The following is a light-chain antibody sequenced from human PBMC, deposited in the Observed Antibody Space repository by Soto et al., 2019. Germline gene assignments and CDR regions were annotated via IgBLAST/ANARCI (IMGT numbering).Light chain of an antibody. CDR2: GAS. J-gene: IGKJ5*01. V-gene: IGKV3-20*01. Sequence: GLTQAPGTLSLSPGEGATLSCRASQSVSSSYIAWYQQRPGQTPSLLIYGASTRATGIPDRFSGSGSGTHFTLTISRLEPGDFAVYYCQHFGGTTFTFGQGTRLEIK. CDR1: QSVSSSY. CDR3: QHFGGTTFT.